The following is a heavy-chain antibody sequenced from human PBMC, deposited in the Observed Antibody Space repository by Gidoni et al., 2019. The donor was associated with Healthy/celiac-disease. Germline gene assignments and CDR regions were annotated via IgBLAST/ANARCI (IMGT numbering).Heavy chain of an antibody. CDR3: ARETRGSAYYYDSSGYYDY. CDR2: IYSGGST. CDR1: GFTVSSNY. D-gene: IGHD3-22*01. J-gene: IGHJ4*02. Sequence: EVQLVESGGGLIQPGGSLRLSCAASGFTVSSNYMSWVRQAPGKGLEWVSVIYSGGSTYYADSVKGRFTISRDNSKNTLYLQMNSLRAEDTAVYYCARETRGSAYYYDSSGYYDYWGQGTLVTVSS. V-gene: IGHV3-53*01.